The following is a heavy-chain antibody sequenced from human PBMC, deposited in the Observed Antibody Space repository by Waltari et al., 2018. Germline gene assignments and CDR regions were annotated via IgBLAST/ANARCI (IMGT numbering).Heavy chain of an antibody. CDR2: IYYSGST. CDR3: ARDGETGGYFQH. V-gene: IGHV4-39*02. J-gene: IGHJ1*01. Sequence: QLQLQESGPGLVKPSETLSLTCTVSGGSISSSSYYWGWIRQPPGKGLEWIGSIYYSGSTYYNPSLKSRVTISVDTSKNQFSLKLSSVTAADTAVYYCARDGETGGYFQHWGQGTLVTVSS. D-gene: IGHD3-10*01. CDR1: GGSISSSSYY.